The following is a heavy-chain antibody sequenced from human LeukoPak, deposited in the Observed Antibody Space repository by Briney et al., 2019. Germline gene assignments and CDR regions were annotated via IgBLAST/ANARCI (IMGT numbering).Heavy chain of an antibody. CDR2: IIPIFGTA. V-gene: IGHV1-69*01. D-gene: IGHD3-3*02. Sequence: SVKVSCKASGGTFRSYAISWVRQAPGQGLEWMGGIIPIFGTANYAQKFQGRVTITADESTSTAYMELSSLRSEDTAVYYCARSHSIPTDDAFDIWGQGTMVTVSS. J-gene: IGHJ3*02. CDR3: ARSHSIPTDDAFDI. CDR1: GGTFRSYA.